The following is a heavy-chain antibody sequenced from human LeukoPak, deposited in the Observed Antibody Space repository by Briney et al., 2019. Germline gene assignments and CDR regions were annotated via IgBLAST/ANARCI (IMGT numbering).Heavy chain of an antibody. V-gene: IGHV4-59*05. Sequence: SETLSLTCTVSGGSISSYYWSWIRQPPGKGLEWIGSIYYSGSTYYNPSLKSRVTISVDTSKNQFSLKLSSVTAADTAAYYCASRQIAAAGLYFDYWGQGTLVTVSS. CDR1: GGSISSYY. D-gene: IGHD6-13*01. J-gene: IGHJ4*02. CDR2: IYYSGST. CDR3: ASRQIAAAGLYFDY.